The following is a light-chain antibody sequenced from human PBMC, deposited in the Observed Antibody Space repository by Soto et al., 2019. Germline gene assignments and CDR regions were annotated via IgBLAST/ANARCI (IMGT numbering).Light chain of an antibody. V-gene: IGLV2-14*01. CDR2: EVT. Sequence: QSVLTQPASVSGSPGQTITISCTGTSSDVGGYNAVSWYQHHPGKAPKLIIYEVTHRPSGVSDRFSASKSGNTASLTISGLQADDEADYYCNSFRVSHLDVFGTGTKLTVL. J-gene: IGLJ1*01. CDR3: NSFRVSHLDV. CDR1: SSDVGGYNA.